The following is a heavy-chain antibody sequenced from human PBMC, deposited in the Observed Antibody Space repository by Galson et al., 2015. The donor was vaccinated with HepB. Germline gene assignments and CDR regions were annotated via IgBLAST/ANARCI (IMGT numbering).Heavy chain of an antibody. J-gene: IGHJ4*02. V-gene: IGHV3-11*05. CDR3: ARVPFYHDSGGYYPDY. D-gene: IGHD3-22*01. CDR2: ISSSSTYT. CDR1: GFTFSDYY. Sequence: SLRLSCAVSGFTFSDYYMSWIRQAPGKGLEWVSFISSSSTYTNYADSVKGRFTISRDNAKNSLYLQMNSLRVADTAVYYCARVPFYHDSGGYYPDYWGQGTLVTVSS.